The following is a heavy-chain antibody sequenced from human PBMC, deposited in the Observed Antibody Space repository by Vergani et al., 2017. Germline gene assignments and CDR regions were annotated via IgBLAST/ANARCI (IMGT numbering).Heavy chain of an antibody. Sequence: QVQLQQWGAGLLKPSETLSLTCAVYGGSFSGYYWSWIRQPPGKGLEWIGEINHSGSTNYNTSLKSRVTISVDTSKNQFSLKLSSVTAADTAVYYCARGLVVVAATIYYYYGMDVWGQGTTVTVSS. J-gene: IGHJ6*02. CDR1: GGSFSGYY. CDR2: INHSGST. V-gene: IGHV4-34*01. CDR3: ARGLVVVAATIYYYYGMDV. D-gene: IGHD2-15*01.